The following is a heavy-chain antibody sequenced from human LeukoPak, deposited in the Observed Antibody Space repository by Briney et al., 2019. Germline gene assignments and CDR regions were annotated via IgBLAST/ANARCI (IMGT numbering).Heavy chain of an antibody. CDR1: GYSISSSNW. J-gene: IGHJ3*02. CDR2: IYYSGST. CDR3: ARILSSGWTGGAFDI. D-gene: IGHD6-19*01. V-gene: IGHV4-28*01. Sequence: SETLSLTCAVSGYSISSSNWCGWIRQSPGKGLEWIGYIYYSGSTYYNPSLKSRVTMSVDTSKNQFSLKLNSVTAVDTAVYYCARILSSGWTGGAFDIWGQGTMVIVSS.